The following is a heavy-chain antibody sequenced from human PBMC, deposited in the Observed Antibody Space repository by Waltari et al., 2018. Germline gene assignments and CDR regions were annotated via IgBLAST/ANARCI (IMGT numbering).Heavy chain of an antibody. CDR3: ATWMVSHFDY. V-gene: IGHV3-23*04. CDR1: GFNFGSYS. Sequence: VQLVDSGGGLVQPGESLRLSCVAYGFNFGSYSMSWVRQAPGKGLEWVSTIDGPTTNTHYADSVEGRFTISRDNSKNTLYLHMNSLRADDTAIYYCATWMVSHFDYWGQGTLVTASP. D-gene: IGHD2-8*01. CDR2: IDGPTTNT. J-gene: IGHJ4*02.